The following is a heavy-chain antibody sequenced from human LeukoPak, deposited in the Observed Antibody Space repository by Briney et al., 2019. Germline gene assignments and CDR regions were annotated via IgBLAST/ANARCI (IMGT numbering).Heavy chain of an antibody. CDR2: INPNSGGT. CDR1: GYPFTGYY. CDR3: ARVLYGYDSSGYPFDY. V-gene: IGHV1-2*02. J-gene: IGHJ4*02. Sequence: ASVKVSCKASGYPFTGYYMHWVRQAPGQGLECMGWINPNSGGTNYAQKFQGRVTMTRDTSISTAYMELSRLRSDDTAVYYCARVLYGYDSSGYPFDYWGQGTLVTVSS. D-gene: IGHD3-22*01.